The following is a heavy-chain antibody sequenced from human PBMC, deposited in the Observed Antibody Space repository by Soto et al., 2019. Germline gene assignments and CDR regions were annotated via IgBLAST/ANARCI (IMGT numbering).Heavy chain of an antibody. V-gene: IGHV2-5*01. D-gene: IGHD2-8*02. J-gene: IGHJ4*02. CDR2: IYWNDDK. Sequence: QITLKESGPTLVKPTQTLTLTCTLSGFSLSTSGVGVGWIRQPPGKDLEWLALIYWNDDKGYSPSLKRRVTITKDTSKNQVVLTMTNMDPVDTATYYCAHVTYWSLAYWGQGTLVTVSS. CDR3: AHVTYWSLAY. CDR1: GFSLSTSGVG.